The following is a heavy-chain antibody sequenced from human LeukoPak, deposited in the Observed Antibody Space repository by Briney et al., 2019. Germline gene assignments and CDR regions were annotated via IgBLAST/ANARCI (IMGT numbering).Heavy chain of an antibody. CDR2: ISGSGGST. Sequence: GGSLRLSCAASGFTFSTYAMNWVRQAPGKGLEWVSAISGSGGSTYYADSVKGRFTISRDNSKNTLYLQMNSLRAEDTAVYYCAELGITMIGGVWGKGTTVTISS. V-gene: IGHV3-23*01. J-gene: IGHJ6*04. CDR1: GFTFSTYA. CDR3: AELGITMIGGV. D-gene: IGHD3-10*02.